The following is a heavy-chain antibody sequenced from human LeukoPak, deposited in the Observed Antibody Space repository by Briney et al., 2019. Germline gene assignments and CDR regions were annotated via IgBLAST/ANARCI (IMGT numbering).Heavy chain of an antibody. Sequence: PGGSLRLSCAASGFTFSFAAMTWVRQGPGKGLEWVSLISASGGSTYYADSVKGRFTISRDNSKNTVYLQMNSLRAEDTALYYCAKDIQGANWDQGTLVTVSS. D-gene: IGHD5-18*01. CDR1: GFTFSFAA. V-gene: IGHV3-23*01. CDR3: AKDIQGAN. CDR2: ISASGGST. J-gene: IGHJ4*02.